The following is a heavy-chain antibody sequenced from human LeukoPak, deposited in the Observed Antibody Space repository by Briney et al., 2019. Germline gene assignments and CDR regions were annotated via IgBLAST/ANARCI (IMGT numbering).Heavy chain of an antibody. Sequence: SETLSLTCAVYGGSFSGYYWSWIRQPPGKGLEWIGEINHSGSTNYNPSLKSRVTISVDTSKNQFSLKLSSVTAADTAVYYCARDGTIFGVVKGNWFDPWGQETLVTVSS. D-gene: IGHD3-3*01. J-gene: IGHJ5*02. V-gene: IGHV4-34*01. CDR1: GGSFSGYY. CDR2: INHSGST. CDR3: ARDGTIFGVVKGNWFDP.